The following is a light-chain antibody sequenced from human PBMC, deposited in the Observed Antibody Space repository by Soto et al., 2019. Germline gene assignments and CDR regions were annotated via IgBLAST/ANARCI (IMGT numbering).Light chain of an antibody. CDR2: DAS. Sequence: DIQMTQSPSTLSASVGDSVTITCRDSQSISSWLAWYQQQQGKAPKLXIYDASSLQSGVQSRFRGSTSGTEFTRTISSLQPDDVATDYCQHYNSYSEAFGQGTKVDIK. V-gene: IGKV1-5*01. J-gene: IGKJ1*01. CDR1: QSISSW. CDR3: QHYNSYSEA.